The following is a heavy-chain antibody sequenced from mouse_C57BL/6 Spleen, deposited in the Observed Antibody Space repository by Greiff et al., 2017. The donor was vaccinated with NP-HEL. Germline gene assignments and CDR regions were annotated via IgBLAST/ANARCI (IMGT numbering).Heavy chain of an antibody. CDR1: GYTFTSYW. CDR3: ARLHYDYNFDY. V-gene: IGHV1-64*01. J-gene: IGHJ2*01. CDR2: IHPNSGST. Sequence: QVQLQQPGAELVKPGASVKLSCKASGYTFTSYWMHWVKQRPGQGLEWIGMIHPNSGSTNYNEKFKSKATLTVDKSSSTAYMQLSSLTSEDSAVYYCARLHYDYNFDYWGQGTTLTVSS. D-gene: IGHD2-4*01.